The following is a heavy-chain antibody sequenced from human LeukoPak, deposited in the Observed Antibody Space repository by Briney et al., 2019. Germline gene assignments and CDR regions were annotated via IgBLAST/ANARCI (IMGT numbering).Heavy chain of an antibody. CDR3: AMGLAYGPDY. D-gene: IGHD3-10*01. CDR1: GFTFSSYD. Sequence: GGSLRLSCAASGFTFSSYDMTWVRQAPGKGLEWASGISGSGGNTYSAESVKGRFIISRDNSKNTLYLQLNSLRSEDTAVYYCAMGLAYGPDYWGQGTLVTVSS. V-gene: IGHV3-23*01. CDR2: ISGSGGNT. J-gene: IGHJ4*02.